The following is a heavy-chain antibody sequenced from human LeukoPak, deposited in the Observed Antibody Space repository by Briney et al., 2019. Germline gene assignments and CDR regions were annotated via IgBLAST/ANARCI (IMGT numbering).Heavy chain of an antibody. CDR1: GYTFTGYY. D-gene: IGHD3-22*01. CDR3: AREGGDYYDSSGYYYRPAFDI. CDR2: INPNSGGT. Sequence: ASVNVSCKASGYTFTGYYVHWVRQAPGQGLEWMGWINPNSGGTNYAQKFQGWVTMTRDTSISTAYMELSRLRSDDTAVYYCAREGGDYYDSSGYYYRPAFDIWGQGTMVTVSS. J-gene: IGHJ3*02. V-gene: IGHV1-2*04.